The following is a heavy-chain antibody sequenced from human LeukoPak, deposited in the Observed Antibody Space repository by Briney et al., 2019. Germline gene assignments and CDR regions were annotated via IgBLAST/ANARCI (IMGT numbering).Heavy chain of an antibody. CDR2: IYYSGST. J-gene: IGHJ4*02. D-gene: IGHD4-17*01. CDR3: AKSADYGDYYFDY. Sequence: SETLSLTCTVSGGSISSYHWSWIRQPPGEGLEWIGYIYYSGSTNYNPSLKSRVTISVDTSKNQFSLKLSSVTAADTAVYYCAKSADYGDYYFDYWGQGTLVTVSS. V-gene: IGHV4-59*01. CDR1: GGSISSYH.